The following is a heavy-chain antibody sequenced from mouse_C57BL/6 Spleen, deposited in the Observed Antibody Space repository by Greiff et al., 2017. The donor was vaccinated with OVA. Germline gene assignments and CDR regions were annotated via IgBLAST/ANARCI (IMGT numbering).Heavy chain of an antibody. Sequence: VQLQQSGAELVRPGASVKLSCKASGYTFTDYYINWVKQRPGQGLEWIARIYPGSGNTYYNEKFKGKATLTAEKSSSTAYMQLSSLTSEDSAVYFCARDITTYFDVWGTGTTVTVSS. D-gene: IGHD1-1*01. CDR3: ARDITTYFDV. CDR1: GYTFTDYY. CDR2: IYPGSGNT. V-gene: IGHV1-76*01. J-gene: IGHJ1*03.